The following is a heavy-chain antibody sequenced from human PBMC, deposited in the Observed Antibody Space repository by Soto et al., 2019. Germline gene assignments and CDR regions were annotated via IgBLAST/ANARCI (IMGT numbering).Heavy chain of an antibody. J-gene: IGHJ4*02. Sequence: SETLSLTCAVSGGSFSGYYWSWIRQPPGKGLEWIGEINHSGSTNYNPSLKSGVTISVDTSKNQFSLKLSSVTAADTAVYYCARGPSFYYYDSSGYYFYRSASGDYFDYWGQGTLVNVSS. CDR2: INHSGST. D-gene: IGHD3-22*01. CDR3: ARGPSFYYYDSSGYYFYRSASGDYFDY. V-gene: IGHV4-34*01. CDR1: GGSFSGYY.